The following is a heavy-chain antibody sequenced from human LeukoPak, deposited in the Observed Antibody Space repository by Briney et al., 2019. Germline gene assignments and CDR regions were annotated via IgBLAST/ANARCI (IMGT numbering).Heavy chain of an antibody. J-gene: IGHJ4*02. V-gene: IGHV3-23*01. CDR3: AKPMTPTHSSSLVSYYFDY. D-gene: IGHD6-13*01. CDR2: ISGSGGNT. Sequence: GGSLRLSCAASGFTFSSYATSWVRQAPGKGLEWVSTISGSGGNTYYADSVKGRFTISRDNSKSTLYLQMNSLRVEDTAVYYCAKPMTPTHSSSLVSYYFDYWGQGTLVTVSS. CDR1: GFTFSSYA.